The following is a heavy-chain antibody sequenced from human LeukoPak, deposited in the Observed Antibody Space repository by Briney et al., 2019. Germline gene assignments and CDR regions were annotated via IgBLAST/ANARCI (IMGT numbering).Heavy chain of an antibody. V-gene: IGHV4-59*01. D-gene: IGHD5-18*01. CDR2: IHSTGTT. CDR1: GGSISNYY. Sequence: SETLSLTCTVSGGSISNYYWGWIRQPPGKGLEWIGYIHSTGTTYYNPSLKSRVTISVDTSKNQFSLRLTSVTAADTALYYCARYSYGGSYFDYWGQGTLVSVSS. CDR3: ARYSYGGSYFDY. J-gene: IGHJ4*02.